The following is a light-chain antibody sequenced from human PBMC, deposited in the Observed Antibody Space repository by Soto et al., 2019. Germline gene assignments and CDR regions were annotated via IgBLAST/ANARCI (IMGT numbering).Light chain of an antibody. CDR2: DVT. CDR3: SSYAGNNNLV. V-gene: IGLV2-11*01. CDR1: ISDVAGYNY. Sequence: QSALTQPRSVSGSPGQSVSISCTGTISDVAGYNYVSWYQHHPGKAPKLLISDVTKRPSWVPDRCSGSKSGNTASLTISELQAEDEADYYCSSYAGNNNLVFGGGTKVTVL. J-gene: IGLJ2*01.